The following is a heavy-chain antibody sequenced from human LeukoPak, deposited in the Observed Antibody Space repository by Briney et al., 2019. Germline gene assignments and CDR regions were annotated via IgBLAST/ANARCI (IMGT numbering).Heavy chain of an antibody. J-gene: IGHJ4*02. CDR1: GFTFSDYY. D-gene: IGHD1-26*01. V-gene: IGHV3-11*01. CDR3: ARASTSGSQSGSRVYFDY. Sequence: PGGSLRLSCAASGFTFSDYYMSWIRQAPGKGLEWVSYISSSGSTIYYADSVKGRFTISRDNAKNSLYLQMNSLRAEDTAVYYCARASTSGSQSGSRVYFDYWGQGTLVTVSS. CDR2: ISSSGSTI.